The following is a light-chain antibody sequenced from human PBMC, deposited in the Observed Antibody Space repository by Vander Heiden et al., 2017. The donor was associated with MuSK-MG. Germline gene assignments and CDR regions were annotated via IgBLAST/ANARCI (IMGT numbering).Light chain of an antibody. J-gene: IGLJ3*02. V-gene: IGLV4-69*01. CDR2: VNSDGSH. Sequence: QLVLTQSPSASASLGASVKLTCTLSSGHSHYAIAWHQQQSEKGPRDLMNVNSDGSHIKGDGIPDRFSGASSGAERYLTISSLQSEDEAEYYCKTWGTGIWVFGGGTKLTVL. CDR3: KTWGTGIWV. CDR1: SGHSHYA.